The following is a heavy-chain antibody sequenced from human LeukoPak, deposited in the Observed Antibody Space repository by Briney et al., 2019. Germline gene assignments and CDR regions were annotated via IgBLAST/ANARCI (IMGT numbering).Heavy chain of an antibody. CDR3: ASSGIQGVTTILFGL. J-gene: IGHJ4*02. D-gene: IGHD5-12*01. CDR1: GFTFSSYA. Sequence: HPGGSLRLSCAASGFTFSSYAMHWVRQAPGKGLEWVAVISYDGSNKYYADSVKGRFTISRDNSKNTLYLQMNSLRAEDTVVYYCASSGIQGVTTILFGLWGQGTLVTVSS. CDR2: ISYDGSNK. V-gene: IGHV3-30-3*01.